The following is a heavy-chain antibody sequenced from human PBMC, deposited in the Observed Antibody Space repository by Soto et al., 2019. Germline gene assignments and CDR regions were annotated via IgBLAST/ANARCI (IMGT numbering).Heavy chain of an antibody. CDR2: INSEGST. CDR3: AREGFTRGWCSGGSCYSWFYP. D-gene: IGHD2-8*02. J-gene: IGHJ5*02. Sequence: GRSLRLSCAASGFTFSNYWMHCVRQAPGKGLVWVSRINSEGSTNYADSVKGRFTISRDNARNTLYLQMNSLRAEDTAVYYCAREGFTRGWCSGGSCYSWFYPWGQGSLVTVSS. V-gene: IGHV3-74*01. CDR1: GFTFSNYW.